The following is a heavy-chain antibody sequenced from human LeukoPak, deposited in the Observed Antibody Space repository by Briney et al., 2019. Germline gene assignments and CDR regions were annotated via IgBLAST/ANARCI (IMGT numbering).Heavy chain of an antibody. CDR2: ISYDGSNK. J-gene: IGHJ4*02. CDR1: GFTFSNYG. D-gene: IGHD6-19*01. CDR3: AEDRMYSTGSDFDS. Sequence: GGSLRLSCAASGFTFSNYGMHWVRQAPGKGLEWVAVISYDGSNKYYADSVKGRFTISRDNSKNTLYLQMNSLRTEDTAVYYCAEDRMYSTGSDFDSWGQGTLVTVSS. V-gene: IGHV3-30*18.